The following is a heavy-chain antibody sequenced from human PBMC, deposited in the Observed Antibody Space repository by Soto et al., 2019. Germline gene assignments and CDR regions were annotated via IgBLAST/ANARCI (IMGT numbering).Heavy chain of an antibody. CDR2: VSHDGRNT. V-gene: IGHV3-30*18. CDR1: GFTFSDYA. D-gene: IGHD6-19*01. Sequence: VQLVESGGGVVQPGRSLRLSCAASGFTFSDYAMHWVRQAPGKGLEWVAVVSHDGRNTHYADSVKGRFTISRDSSKNTVSLELPSLRAEDTAVYYCAKWGRQWLVTSDFNYWGQGALVTVSS. CDR3: AKWGRQWLVTSDFNY. J-gene: IGHJ4*02.